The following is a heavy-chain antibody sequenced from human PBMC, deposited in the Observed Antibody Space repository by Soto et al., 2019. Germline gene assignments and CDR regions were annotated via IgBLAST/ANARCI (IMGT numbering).Heavy chain of an antibody. CDR2: IYHSGST. Sequence: SETLSLTCTVSGGSISSYYWSWIRQPPGKGLELIGYIYHSGSTNYSPSLKSRVTISVDTSKIHFSLKLSSVTAADTAVYYCARAKRYYIPKTPYFYYHGMDVWGHGTTVTVSS. J-gene: IGHJ6*02. CDR3: ARAKRYYIPKTPYFYYHGMDV. CDR1: GGSISSYY. D-gene: IGHD3-10*01. V-gene: IGHV4-59*01.